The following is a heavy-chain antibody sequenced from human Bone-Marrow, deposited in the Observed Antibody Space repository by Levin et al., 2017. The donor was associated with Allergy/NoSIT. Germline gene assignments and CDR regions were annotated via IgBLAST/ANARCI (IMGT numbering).Heavy chain of an antibody. V-gene: IGHV1-18*01. CDR2: ISSYNGNT. CDR1: GYTFSLYG. Sequence: ASVKVSCKASGYTFSLYGITWVRQAPGQGLEWMGWISSYNGNTDYAQNLQGRVTMTTDTSTSTVHMELRSLTSDDTAVYYCARVDYYDSSGYFSIGGQGTLVTVSS. CDR3: ARVDYYDSSGYFSI. J-gene: IGHJ4*02. D-gene: IGHD3-22*01.